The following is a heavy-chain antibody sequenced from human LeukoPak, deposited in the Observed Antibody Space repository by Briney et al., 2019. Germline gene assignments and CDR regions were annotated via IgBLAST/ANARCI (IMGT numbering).Heavy chain of an antibody. CDR1: GHTFTDYF. D-gene: IGHD3-9*01. CDR2: IIPIFGTA. V-gene: IGHV1-69*13. Sequence: SVKVSCKTSGHTFTDYFIHWVRQAPRQGLEWMGGIIPIFGTANYAQKFQGRVTITADESTSTAYMELSSLRSEDTAVYYCARGGDYDILTGYGTLFDYWGQGTLVTVSS. J-gene: IGHJ4*02. CDR3: ARGGDYDILTGYGTLFDY.